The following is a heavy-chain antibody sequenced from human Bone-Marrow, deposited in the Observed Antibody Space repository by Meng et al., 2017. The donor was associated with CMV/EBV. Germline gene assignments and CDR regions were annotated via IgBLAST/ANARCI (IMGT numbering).Heavy chain of an antibody. Sequence: ASVKVSCKASGYTFTTYYIHWVRQAPGQGLEWMGWINPNSGGTNYAQKFQGRVTMTRDTSISTAYMELSRLRSDDTAVYYCARDIVVVPAAIEDGMDVWGQGTTVTVSS. J-gene: IGHJ6*02. CDR1: GYTFTTYY. V-gene: IGHV1-2*02. D-gene: IGHD2-2*02. CDR2: INPNSGGT. CDR3: ARDIVVVPAAIEDGMDV.